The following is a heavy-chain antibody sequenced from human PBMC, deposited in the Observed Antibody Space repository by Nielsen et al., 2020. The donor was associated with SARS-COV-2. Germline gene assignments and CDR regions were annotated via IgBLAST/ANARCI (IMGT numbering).Heavy chain of an antibody. Sequence: ASVKVSCKASGGTFSSYGISWVRQAPGQGLEWMGWISAYNGNTNYAQKLQGRVTMTTDTSTSTAYMELRSLRSDDTAVYYCARDRYGGNWFDPWGQGTLVTVSS. CDR3: ARDRYGGNWFDP. D-gene: IGHD4-23*01. J-gene: IGHJ5*02. CDR2: ISAYNGNT. CDR1: GGTFSSYG. V-gene: IGHV1-18*01.